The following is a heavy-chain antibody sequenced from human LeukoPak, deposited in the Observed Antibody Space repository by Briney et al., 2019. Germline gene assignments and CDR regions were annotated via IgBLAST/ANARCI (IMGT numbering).Heavy chain of an antibody. D-gene: IGHD3-10*02. CDR3: ARAERTVNVFDS. J-gene: IGHJ3*01. Sequence: SETLSLTCSVSDGSMISYHWSWIRQPAGKGLEWIGRIYTTGSTDYNPSLMSRVTMSVDTSKNQFTLKLRSVTAADTAVYYCARAERTVNVFDSWGQGTIVTVSS. CDR2: IYTTGST. V-gene: IGHV4-4*07. CDR1: DGSMISYH.